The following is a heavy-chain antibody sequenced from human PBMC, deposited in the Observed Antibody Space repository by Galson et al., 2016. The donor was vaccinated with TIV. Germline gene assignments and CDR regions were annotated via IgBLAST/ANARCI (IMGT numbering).Heavy chain of an antibody. CDR3: ARGRGYCDTTSCYLDY. Sequence: SLRLSCAASGFTFSSYEMNWVRQAPGKGLEWISYIIDSGRSVHYADSVKGRFTISRDNAKNSLYLQMNSLRAEDTAVYFCARGRGYCDTTSCYLDYWCPGTLVAVSS. D-gene: IGHD2-2*01. CDR1: GFTFSSYE. V-gene: IGHV3-48*03. J-gene: IGHJ4*02. CDR2: IIDSGRSV.